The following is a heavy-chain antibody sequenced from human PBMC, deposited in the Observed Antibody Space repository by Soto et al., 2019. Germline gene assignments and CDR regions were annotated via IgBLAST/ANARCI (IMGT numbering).Heavy chain of an antibody. D-gene: IGHD4-17*01. CDR1: GFTFSSDA. Sequence: EVQLLDSGGGLVQPGGSLRLSCAASGFTFSSDAMSWVRQAPGKGLEWVSAISGSGGSTYYAASVKGRFTISRDNFKNMLYRQMNSLRAEDTAVYYCAKELTTVTIDYWGQVTLVTVSS. J-gene: IGHJ4*02. V-gene: IGHV3-23*01. CDR2: ISGSGGST. CDR3: AKELTTVTIDY.